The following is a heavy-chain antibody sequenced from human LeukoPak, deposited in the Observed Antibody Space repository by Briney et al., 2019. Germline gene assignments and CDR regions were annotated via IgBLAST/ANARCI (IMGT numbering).Heavy chain of an antibody. J-gene: IGHJ6*03. Sequence: ASVKVSCKASGHTFTSYGISWVRQAPGQGLEWMGWISAYNGNTNYAQKLQGRVTMTTDTSTSTAYMELRSLRSDDTAVYYCARDKTPGDIVAHRPLHYYYYMDVWGKGTTVTVSS. CDR1: GHTFTSYG. CDR2: ISAYNGNT. CDR3: ARDKTPGDIVAHRPLHYYYYMDV. D-gene: IGHD5-12*01. V-gene: IGHV1-18*01.